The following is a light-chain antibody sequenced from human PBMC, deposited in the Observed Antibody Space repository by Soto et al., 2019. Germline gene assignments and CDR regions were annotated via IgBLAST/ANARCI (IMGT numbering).Light chain of an antibody. CDR3: QKYNSAPLT. CDR1: QGIGVY. V-gene: IGKV1-27*01. CDR2: AAS. Sequence: DIQMTQSPSSLSASLGDRVTITCRASQGIGVYLAWFQQKPGKVPKLLIYAASTLQSGVPSRFSGSGSGTDFTLTIISLQPEDFATYYCQKYNSAPLTFGGGTKVDIK. J-gene: IGKJ4*01.